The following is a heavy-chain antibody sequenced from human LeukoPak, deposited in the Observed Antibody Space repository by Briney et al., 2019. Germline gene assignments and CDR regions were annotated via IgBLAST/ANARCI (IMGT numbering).Heavy chain of an antibody. Sequence: GGSLRPSCVASGFMFNNYWMSWVRQAPGKGLEWVACIKEDGSEKYYVDSVKGRFTISRDNAKNSLYLQMNSLGAEDTAVYYCATHYRGGGQGTLVIVSS. CDR3: ATHYRG. V-gene: IGHV3-7*01. J-gene: IGHJ4*02. D-gene: IGHD3-10*01. CDR1: GFMFNNYW. CDR2: IKEDGSEK.